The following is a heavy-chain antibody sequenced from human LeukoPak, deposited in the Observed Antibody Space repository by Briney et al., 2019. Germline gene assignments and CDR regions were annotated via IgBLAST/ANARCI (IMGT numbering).Heavy chain of an antibody. D-gene: IGHD2-21*01. J-gene: IGHJ4*02. CDR1: GGSISSSSYY. V-gene: IGHV4-39*07. CDR3: TRGFLQTGFDS. Sequence: PSETLSLTCTVSGGSISSSSYYWGWIRQPPGKGLEWIGSIYYSGSTYYNPSLKSRVTISVDTSKNQFSLKLSSVTAADTAVYYCTRGFLQTGFDSWGQGTLVTVSS. CDR2: IYYSGST.